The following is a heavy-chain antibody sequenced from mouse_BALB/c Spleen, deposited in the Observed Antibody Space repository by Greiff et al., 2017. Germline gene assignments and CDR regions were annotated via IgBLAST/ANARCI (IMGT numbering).Heavy chain of an antibody. CDR3: ARTGDYYAMDY. V-gene: IGHV5-9-4*01. CDR1: GFTFSSYA. CDR2: ISSGGSYT. J-gene: IGHJ4*01. Sequence: EVQRVESGGGLVKPGGSLKLSCAASGFTFSSYAMSWVRQSPEKRLEWVAEISSGGSYTYYPDTVTGRFTISRDNAKNTLYLEMSSLRSEDTAMYYCARTGDYYAMDYWGQGTSVTVSS.